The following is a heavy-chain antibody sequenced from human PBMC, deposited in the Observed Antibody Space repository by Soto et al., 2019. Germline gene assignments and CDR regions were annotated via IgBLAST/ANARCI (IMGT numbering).Heavy chain of an antibody. J-gene: IGHJ6*02. Sequence: PGESLKISYKGSGYSFTSYWMGWVRQMPGKGLEWMGIIYPGDSDTRYSPSFQGQVTISADKSISTAYLQWSSLKASDTAMYYCARRSPLAYSSSWYYYYYGMDVWGQGTTVTVSS. V-gene: IGHV5-51*01. D-gene: IGHD6-13*01. CDR1: GYSFTSYW. CDR3: ARRSPLAYSSSWYYYYYGMDV. CDR2: IYPGDSDT.